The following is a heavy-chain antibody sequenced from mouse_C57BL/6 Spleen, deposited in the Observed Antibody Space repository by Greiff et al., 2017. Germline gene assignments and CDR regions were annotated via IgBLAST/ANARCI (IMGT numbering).Heavy chain of an antibody. CDR2: IDPETGGT. CDR1: GYTFTDYE. J-gene: IGHJ3*01. D-gene: IGHD1-1*01. Sequence: VQGVESGAELVRPGASVTLSCKASGYTFTDYEMHWVKQTPVHGLEWIGAIDPETGGTAYNQKFKGKAILTADKSSSTAYMELRSLTSEVSAVYYCTRCYGSSLFAYWGQGTLVTVSA. V-gene: IGHV1-15*01. CDR3: TRCYGSSLFAY.